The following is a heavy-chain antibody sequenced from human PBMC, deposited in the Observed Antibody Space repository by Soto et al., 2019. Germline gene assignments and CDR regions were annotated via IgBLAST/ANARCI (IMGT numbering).Heavy chain of an antibody. CDR3: ARRAGPPSGWYGYYYYGMDV. J-gene: IGHJ6*02. Sequence: GESLKISCKGSGYSFTSYWIGWVRQMPGKGLEWMGIIYPGDSDTRYSPSFQGQVTISADKSISTAYLQWSSLKASDTAMYYCARRAGPPSGWYGYYYYGMDVWGQGTTVTVSS. CDR2: IYPGDSDT. D-gene: IGHD6-19*01. CDR1: GYSFTSYW. V-gene: IGHV5-51*01.